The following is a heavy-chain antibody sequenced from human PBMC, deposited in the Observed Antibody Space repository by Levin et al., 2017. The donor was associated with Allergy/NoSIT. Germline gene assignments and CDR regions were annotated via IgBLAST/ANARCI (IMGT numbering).Heavy chain of an antibody. CDR1: GFTFSTYG. CDR3: AKDLGSGWFLDH. CDR2: ISYDGS. D-gene: IGHD6-19*01. J-gene: IGHJ4*02. Sequence: GGSLRLSCAASGFTFSTYGMHWVRQAPGKGLEWVAVISYDGSKYADSVKVRFTISRDNSKNTHYLQMNSLRIEDTAVYYCAKDLGSGWFLDHWGQGTLVTVSS. V-gene: IGHV3-30*18.